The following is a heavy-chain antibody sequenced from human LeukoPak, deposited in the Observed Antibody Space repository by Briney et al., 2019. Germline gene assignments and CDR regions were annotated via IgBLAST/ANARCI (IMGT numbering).Heavy chain of an antibody. V-gene: IGHV4-59*01. CDR1: GGSISSYY. CDR2: IYYSGST. J-gene: IGHJ4*02. Sequence: SETLSLTCTVSGGSISSYYWSWIRQPPGKGLEWIGYIYYSGSTNYNPSLKSRVTISVDTSKNQFSLKLSSVTAADTAVYYCARVDGDYSFDYRGQGTLVTVSS. D-gene: IGHD4-17*01. CDR3: ARVDGDYSFDY.